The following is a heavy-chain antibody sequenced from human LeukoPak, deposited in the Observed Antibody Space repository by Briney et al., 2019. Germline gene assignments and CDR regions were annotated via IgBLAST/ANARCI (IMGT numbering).Heavy chain of an antibody. V-gene: IGHV4-30-2*01. CDR3: ARADSGWYYGMDV. J-gene: IGHJ6*02. D-gene: IGHD5-12*01. CDR1: GGSISSGGYY. Sequence: SETLSLTCTVSGGSISSGGYYWSWIRQPPGKGLEWIGYIYHSGSTYYNPSLKSRVTISVDRSKNQFSLKLSSVTAADTAVYYCARADSGWYYGMDVWGQGTTVTVSS. CDR2: IYHSGST.